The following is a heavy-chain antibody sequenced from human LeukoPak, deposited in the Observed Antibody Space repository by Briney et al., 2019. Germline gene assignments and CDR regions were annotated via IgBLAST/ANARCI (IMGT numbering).Heavy chain of an antibody. CDR2: VSYSGTT. Sequence: SATLSLTCTVSGGSISSYYWTWIRQPPGKGLEWIGYVSYSGTTKYNPSLKSRVTMSVDMSKNRLSLRLTSVTAADTAVYYCAKSGYSYDSAVYWNFDLWGRGTLVTVSS. J-gene: IGHJ2*01. V-gene: IGHV4-59*01. CDR3: AKSGYSYDSAVYWNFDL. CDR1: GGSISSYY. D-gene: IGHD5-18*01.